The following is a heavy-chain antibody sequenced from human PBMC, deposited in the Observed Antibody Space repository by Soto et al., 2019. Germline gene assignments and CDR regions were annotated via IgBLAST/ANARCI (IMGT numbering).Heavy chain of an antibody. CDR2: IYYSGST. Sequence: QLQLQESGPGLVKPSETLSLTCTVSGGSISSSSYYWGWIRQPPGKGLEWIGSIYYSGSTYYNPSLKIRVTISVDTSKNQFSRKLSSVTAADTAVYYCARCTLVPAANWFDPWGQGTLVTVSS. J-gene: IGHJ5*02. CDR3: ARCTLVPAANWFDP. D-gene: IGHD2-2*01. CDR1: GGSISSSSYY. V-gene: IGHV4-39*01.